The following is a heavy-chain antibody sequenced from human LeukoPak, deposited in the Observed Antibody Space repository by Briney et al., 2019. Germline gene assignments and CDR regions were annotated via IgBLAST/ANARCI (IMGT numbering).Heavy chain of an antibody. CDR1: GGSISSTNW. CDR2: IYRSGTT. D-gene: IGHD6-19*01. J-gene: IGHJ4*02. V-gene: IGHV4-4*02. CDR3: ARRSPYSTGWSSYFDY. Sequence: SGTLSLTCAVSGGSISSTNWWSWARQPPGKGLEWIGEIYRSGTTNYKPSLKSRVTISLDKSGNHFSLKLTSVTAADSAVYYCARRSPYSTGWSSYFDYWGQGALVTVSS.